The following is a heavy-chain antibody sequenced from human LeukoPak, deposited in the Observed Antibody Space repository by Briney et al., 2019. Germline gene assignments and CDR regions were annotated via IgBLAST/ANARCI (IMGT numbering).Heavy chain of an antibody. V-gene: IGHV4-34*01. CDR2: INHSGST. CDR3: ARHRKTYYYGSGRSEAFDY. J-gene: IGHJ4*02. Sequence: ASETLSLTCAVYGGSFSGYYWSWIRQPPGKGLEWIGEINHSGSTNYNPSLKSRVTISVDTSKNQFSLKLSSVTAADTAVYYCARHRKTYYYGSGRSEAFDYWGQGTLVTVSS. CDR1: GGSFSGYY. D-gene: IGHD3-10*01.